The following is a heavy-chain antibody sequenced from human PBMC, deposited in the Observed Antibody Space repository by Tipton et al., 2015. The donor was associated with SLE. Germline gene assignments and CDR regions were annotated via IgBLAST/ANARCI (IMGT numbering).Heavy chain of an antibody. CDR3: ASYSGWYGSYDYYYYMDV. D-gene: IGHD6-19*01. CDR1: GGSISSGGYY. CDR2: IYYSGST. V-gene: IGHV4-39*01. Sequence: TLSLTCTVSGGSISSGGYYWSWIRQPPGKGLEWIGSIYYSGSTYYNPSLKSRVTISVDTSKNQFSLKLSSVTAADTAVYYCASYSGWYGSYDYYYYMDVWGKGTTVTVSS. J-gene: IGHJ6*03.